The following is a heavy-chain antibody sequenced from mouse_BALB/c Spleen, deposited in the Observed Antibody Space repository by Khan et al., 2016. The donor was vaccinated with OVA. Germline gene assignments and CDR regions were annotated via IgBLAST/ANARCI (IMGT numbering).Heavy chain of an antibody. CDR2: ISYSGST. Sequence: EVQLQESGPGLVKPFQSLSLTCTVTGYSITSNYAWNWIRQLPGNKLEWVGYISYSGSTSYNPSLNSRISITRDTSKNQFFLQWNSVTTEDTATYYCARGNYYGYAMDYWGQGTSVTVSS. J-gene: IGHJ4*01. CDR1: GYSITSNYA. D-gene: IGHD1-1*01. V-gene: IGHV3-2*02. CDR3: ARGNYYGYAMDY.